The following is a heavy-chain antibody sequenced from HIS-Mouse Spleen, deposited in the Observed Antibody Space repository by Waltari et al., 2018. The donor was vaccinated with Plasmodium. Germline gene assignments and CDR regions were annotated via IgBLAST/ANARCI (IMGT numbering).Heavy chain of an antibody. J-gene: IGHJ3*02. CDR3: ARDCSSTSCIDAFDI. CDR2: IYYSGST. CDR1: GGSISSYY. Sequence: QVQLQESGPGLVKPSETLSLTCTVSGGSISSYYWIWIRQPPGKGLEWIGYIYYSGSTNYNPSLKSRVTISVDTSKNQFSLKLSSVTAADTAVYYCARDCSSTSCIDAFDIWGQGTMVTVSS. D-gene: IGHD2-2*01. V-gene: IGHV4-59*01.